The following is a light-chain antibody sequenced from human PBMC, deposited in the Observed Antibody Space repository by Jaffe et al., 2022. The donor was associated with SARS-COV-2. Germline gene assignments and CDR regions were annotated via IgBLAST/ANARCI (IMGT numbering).Light chain of an antibody. CDR1: QSVSDW. V-gene: IGKV1-5*03. CDR2: KAS. J-gene: IGKJ1*01. Sequence: DIQMAQSPSTLSASVGDRVTITCRASQSVSDWLAWYQQKPGKAPKLLIYKASSSESGVPSRFSGSGSGTEFTLTISSLQPDDFATYYCQQYNTYSTWTFGQGTKVEIK. CDR3: QQYNTYSTWT.